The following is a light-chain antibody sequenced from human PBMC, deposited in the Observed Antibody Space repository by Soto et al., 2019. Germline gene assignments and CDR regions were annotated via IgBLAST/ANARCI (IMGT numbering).Light chain of an antibody. V-gene: IGKV3D-20*02. CDR2: GAS. Sequence: IVLTQSPCTLALSPGERATLSCRASQSVSSSYLAWYQQKPGQAPRLLIYGASSRATGIPDRLSGSGSGTDFTLTISRLEPEDSAVYYCQQRSNWPTFGQGTRLEIK. CDR1: QSVSSSY. CDR3: QQRSNWPT. J-gene: IGKJ5*01.